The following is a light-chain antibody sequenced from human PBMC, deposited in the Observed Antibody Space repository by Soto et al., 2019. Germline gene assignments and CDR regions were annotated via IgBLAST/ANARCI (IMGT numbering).Light chain of an antibody. J-gene: IGKJ2*01. CDR3: QQSYSTPT. CDR2: AAS. V-gene: IGKV1-39*01. Sequence: DIQMTQSPSSLSASVGDRVIITCRASQSISRYLNWYQQKPGKAPNLLISAASSLQSGVPSRFSGSGSGTDFTLTISSLQLEDFATYYCQQSYSTPTFGQGTKLEIK. CDR1: QSISRY.